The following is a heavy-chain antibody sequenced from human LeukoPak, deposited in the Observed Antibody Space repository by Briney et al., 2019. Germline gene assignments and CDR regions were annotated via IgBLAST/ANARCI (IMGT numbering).Heavy chain of an antibody. J-gene: IGHJ6*03. Sequence: SVKVSCKASGGALSSYGISWVRQAPGQGLEWMGGIIPIFGTTNYAQKFQGRVTITTDESTSTAYMELSSLRSEDTAVYYCARIASTNYYNYYMDVWGKGTTVNVSS. CDR2: IIPIFGTT. CDR3: ARIASTNYYNYYMDV. V-gene: IGHV1-69*05. CDR1: GGALSSYG.